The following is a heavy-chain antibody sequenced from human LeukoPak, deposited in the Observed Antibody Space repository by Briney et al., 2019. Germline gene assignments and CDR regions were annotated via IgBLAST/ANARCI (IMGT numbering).Heavy chain of an antibody. CDR2: ISGRGVGT. V-gene: IGHV3-23*01. Sequence: GGSLRLSCAASGFTFSSYVMSWVRQAPGKGLEWVSSISGRGVGTFYADSVKGRFTISRDNSKNTLYLQMNSLRADDTAVYYCAKGRQYQLLTKPFDYWGQGTLVTASS. CDR3: AKGRQYQLLTKPFDY. J-gene: IGHJ4*02. D-gene: IGHD2-2*01. CDR1: GFTFSSYV.